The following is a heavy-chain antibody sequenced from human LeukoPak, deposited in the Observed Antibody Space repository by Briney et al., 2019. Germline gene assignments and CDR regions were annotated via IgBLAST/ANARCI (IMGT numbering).Heavy chain of an antibody. CDR2: INQDGSEK. CDR1: GFTFSSYW. CDR3: ARASASYSAYDDY. V-gene: IGHV3-7*01. Sequence: PGGSLRLSCAASGFTFSSYWMSWVCQAPGKGLEWVANINQDGSEKYYVDSVKGRFTISRDNAKNSLYLQMNSLRAEDTAVYYCARASASYSAYDDYWGQGTLVTVSS. D-gene: IGHD5-12*01. J-gene: IGHJ4*02.